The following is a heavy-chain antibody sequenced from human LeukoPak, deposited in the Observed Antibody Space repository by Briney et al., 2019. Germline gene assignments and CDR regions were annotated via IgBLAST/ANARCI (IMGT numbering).Heavy chain of an antibody. CDR1: GFTFSSYG. V-gene: IGHV3-33*01. CDR2: IWYDGSNK. CDR3: ARDQYNILTGYYIDY. Sequence: GGSLRLSCVASGFTFSSYGMHWVRQALGKGLEWVAVIWYDGSNKYYVDSVKGRFTISRDNSKNTLYLQMNSLRAEDTAVYYCARDQYNILTGYYIDYWGQGTLVTVSS. J-gene: IGHJ4*02. D-gene: IGHD3-9*01.